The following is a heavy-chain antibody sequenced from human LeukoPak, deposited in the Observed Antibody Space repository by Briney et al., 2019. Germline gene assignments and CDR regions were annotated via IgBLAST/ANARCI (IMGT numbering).Heavy chain of an antibody. J-gene: IGHJ6*03. D-gene: IGHD4-17*01. CDR3: ARVMVADGDYGAYMDV. Sequence: GSSVKVSCKASGGTFSSYAISWVRQAPGQGLEWMGRIIPIFGTANYAQKFQGRVTITTDESTSTAYMELSSLRSEDTAVYYCARVMVADGDYGAYMDVWGKGTTVTVSS. CDR1: GGTFSSYA. V-gene: IGHV1-69*05. CDR2: IIPIFGTA.